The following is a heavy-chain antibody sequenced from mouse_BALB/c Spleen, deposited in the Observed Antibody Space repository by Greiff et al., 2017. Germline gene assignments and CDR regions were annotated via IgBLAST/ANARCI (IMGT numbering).Heavy chain of an antibody. Sequence: EVMLVESGGGLVKPGGSLKLSCAASGFTFSDYYMYWVRQTPEKRLEWVATISDGGSYTYYPDSVKGRFTISRDNAKNNLYLQMSSLKSEDTAMYYCARDTGSYAMDYWGQGTSVTVSS. J-gene: IGHJ4*01. V-gene: IGHV5-4*02. CDR2: ISDGGSYT. CDR1: GFTFSDYY. CDR3: ARDTGSYAMDY. D-gene: IGHD2-2*01.